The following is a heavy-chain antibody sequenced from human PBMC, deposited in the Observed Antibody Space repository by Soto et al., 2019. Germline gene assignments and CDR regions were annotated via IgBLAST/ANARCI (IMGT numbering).Heavy chain of an antibody. CDR2: MSHSGGT. V-gene: IGHV4-34*01. CDR1: GGSVNSGNYY. Sequence: QVQLQQWGAGLLKPSETLSLTCAVYGGSVNSGNYYWSWIRQPPGKGLEWIGEMSHSGGTHVNPSLKSRVTISVDTSKTQCSLKMSSVTAADTALYYCARVERGTATTVVDAFDIWGPGTLVTVSS. J-gene: IGHJ3*02. D-gene: IGHD1-1*01. CDR3: ARVERGTATTVVDAFDI.